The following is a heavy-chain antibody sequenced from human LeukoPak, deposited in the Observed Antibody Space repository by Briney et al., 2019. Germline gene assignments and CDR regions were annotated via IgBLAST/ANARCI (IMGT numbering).Heavy chain of an antibody. CDR2: IDHSGST. CDR1: GYSISSGYY. V-gene: IGHV4-38-2*02. CDR3: ARGVITFGGVIVYFDY. D-gene: IGHD3-16*02. J-gene: IGHJ4*02. Sequence: PSETLSLTCTVSGYSISSGYYWGWIRQPPGKGLEWTGSIDHSGSTYYNPSLKSRVTMSVDTSKNQFSLKLSSVTAADTAVYYCARGVITFGGVIVYFDYWGQGTLVTVSS.